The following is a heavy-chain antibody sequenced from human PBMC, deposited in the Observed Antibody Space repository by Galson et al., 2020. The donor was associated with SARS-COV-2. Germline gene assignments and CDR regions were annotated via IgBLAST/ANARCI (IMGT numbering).Heavy chain of an antibody. CDR2: IIPILGIA. V-gene: IGHV1-69*10. CDR3: ARFLPLGDYFDF. CDR1: GGTFSSYA. Sequence: SVKVSCKASGGTFSSYAISWVRQAPGQGLEWMGGIIPILGIANYAQKFQGRVTITADKSTSTAYMERSSLGSEDTAVYYCARFLPLGDYFDFWGQGTLVTVSS. D-gene: IGHD2-2*01. J-gene: IGHJ4*02.